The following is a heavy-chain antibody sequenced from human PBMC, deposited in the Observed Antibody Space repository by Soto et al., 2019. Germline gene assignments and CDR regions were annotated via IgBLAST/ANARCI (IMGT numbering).Heavy chain of an antibody. CDR3: ARDKGQQPRLGLDY. Sequence: QVQLVQSGAEVKKPGSTVKVSCKASGGTFSSYTISWVRQAPGQGLEWMGRIIPILGIANYAQKFQGRVTITADKSTSTAYMELSSLRSEDTAVYYCARDKGQQPRLGLDYWGQGTLVTVSS. CDR2: IIPILGIA. J-gene: IGHJ4*02. V-gene: IGHV1-69*08. CDR1: GGTFSSYT. D-gene: IGHD6-13*01.